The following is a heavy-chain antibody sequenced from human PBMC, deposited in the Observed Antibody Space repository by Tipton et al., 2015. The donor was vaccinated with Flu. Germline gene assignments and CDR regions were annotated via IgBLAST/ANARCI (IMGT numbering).Heavy chain of an antibody. Sequence: SCTVSGGSISSYYWSWLRQPPGKGLEWIGYIYYSGSTNYNPSLKSRVTISVDTSKNQFSLQLNSVTAADTAVYYCASATTVTTSGMDVWGQGTTVTVSS. CDR1: GGSISSYY. D-gene: IGHD4-11*01. V-gene: IGHV4-59*01. CDR2: IYYSGST. CDR3: ASATTVTTSGMDV. J-gene: IGHJ6*02.